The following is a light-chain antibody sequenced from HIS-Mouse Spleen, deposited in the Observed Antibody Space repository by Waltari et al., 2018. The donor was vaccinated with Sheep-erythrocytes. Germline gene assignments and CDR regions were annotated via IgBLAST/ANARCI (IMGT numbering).Light chain of an antibody. Sequence: QSALTQPPSASGSPGQSVTIPCTGTSSDVGGYNYVSWYQQHPGKAPKLMIYEGSKRPSGVPDRFSGSKAGNTASLTVSGLQAEDEADYYCSSYAGSNNWVFGGGTKLTVL. CDR1: SSDVGGYNY. J-gene: IGLJ3*02. CDR3: SSYAGSNNWV. CDR2: EGS. V-gene: IGLV2-8*01.